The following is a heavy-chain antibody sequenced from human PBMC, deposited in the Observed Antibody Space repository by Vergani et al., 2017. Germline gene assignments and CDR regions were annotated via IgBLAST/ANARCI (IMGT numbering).Heavy chain of an antibody. D-gene: IGHD3-3*01. Sequence: QVQLVHSGAEVKKPGSSVKFSCKASGGTFSSYAISWVRQAPGQGLEWMGGIIPIFGTANSAKKFQGRVTITAYESTSTAYMELSSLRSEDTAVYYCARNHTIFSVVSYYYGMYVWGQGSTVTVSS. V-gene: IGHV1-69*01. CDR3: ARNHTIFSVVSYYYGMYV. CDR2: IIPIFGTA. J-gene: IGHJ6*02. CDR1: GGTFSSYA.